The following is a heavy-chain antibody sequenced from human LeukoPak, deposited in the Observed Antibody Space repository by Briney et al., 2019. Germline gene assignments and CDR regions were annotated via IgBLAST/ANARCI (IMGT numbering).Heavy chain of an antibody. Sequence: GGSLRLSCAASGFTFSDYFMSWIRQAPGKGLEWVSYIGSGGSTIYYADSVKGRFTISRDNAKNSLYLQMNSLRAEDTAVYYCARGGLGYSSSSGAFDIWGQGTMVTVSS. J-gene: IGHJ3*02. CDR3: ARGGLGYSSSSGAFDI. CDR2: IGSGGSTI. D-gene: IGHD6-6*01. V-gene: IGHV3-11*01. CDR1: GFTFSDYF.